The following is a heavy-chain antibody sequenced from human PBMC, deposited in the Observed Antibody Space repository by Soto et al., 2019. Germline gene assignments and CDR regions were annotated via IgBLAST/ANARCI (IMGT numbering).Heavy chain of an antibody. V-gene: IGHV3-53*02. CDR2: IYTGGGT. CDR3: ASTRGSCYDY. J-gene: IGHJ4*02. CDR1: GFTVIGNY. Sequence: EVQLVETGGGLIQPGGSLRLSCAASGFTVIGNYMSWVRQAPGKGLEWVSVIYTGGGTYYADSVKGRFTISRDTSKNTLYLQMNSLRAEDTAVYYCASTRGSCYDYWGQRTLVTGSS. D-gene: IGHD2-15*01.